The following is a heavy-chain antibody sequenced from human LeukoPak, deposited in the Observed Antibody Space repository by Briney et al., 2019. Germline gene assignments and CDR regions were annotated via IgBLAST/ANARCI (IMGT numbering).Heavy chain of an antibody. D-gene: IGHD3-22*01. V-gene: IGHV4-34*01. J-gene: IGHJ6*03. CDR1: GGSFSGYY. CDR2: INPSGRI. Sequence: SETLSLTCAVYGGSFSGYYWTWIRQAPGKGLEWIGEINPSGRISYNPSLKSRLTISVDASKNQFSLNLRSVTAADTAVYYCARGRQEVSMIVVVMTAVSYYLDVWGKGTTVTVS. CDR3: ARGRQEVSMIVVVMTAVSYYLDV.